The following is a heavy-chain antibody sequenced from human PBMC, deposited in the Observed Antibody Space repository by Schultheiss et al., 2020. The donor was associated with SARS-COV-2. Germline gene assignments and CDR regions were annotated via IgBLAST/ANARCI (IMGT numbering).Heavy chain of an antibody. V-gene: IGHV1-69*13. Sequence: SVKVSCKASGGTFSSYAISRVRQAPGQGLEWMGGIIPIFGTANYAQKFQGRVTITADESTSTAYMELSSLRSEDTAVYYCARTIDSSSWYSYYYYMDVWGKGTTVTVSS. CDR2: IIPIFGTA. D-gene: IGHD6-13*01. CDR3: ARTIDSSSWYSYYYYMDV. CDR1: GGTFSSYA. J-gene: IGHJ6*03.